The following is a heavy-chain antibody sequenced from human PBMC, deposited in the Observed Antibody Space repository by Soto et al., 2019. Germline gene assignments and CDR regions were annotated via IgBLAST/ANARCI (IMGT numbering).Heavy chain of an antibody. CDR3: ARESEDLTSNFDY. V-gene: IGHV3-21*01. CDR2: ISSTTNYI. CDR1: GFTVTRYS. Sequence: VGSLRLSCAASGFTVTRYSMNWVRQAPGKGLEWVSSISSTTNYIYYADSMKGRFTVSRDNAKNSVYLEMNSLSAEDTAVYYCARESEDLTSNFDYWGQGTLVTVSS. J-gene: IGHJ4*02.